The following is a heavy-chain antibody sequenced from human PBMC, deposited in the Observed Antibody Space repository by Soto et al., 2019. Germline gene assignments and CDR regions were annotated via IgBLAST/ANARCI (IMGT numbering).Heavy chain of an antibody. J-gene: IGHJ3*02. CDR1: GGTFSSYA. CDR2: IIPIFGTA. V-gene: IGHV1-69*13. CDR3: ARSDSSGFYIPGTDDAFDI. D-gene: IGHD3-22*01. Sequence: GASVKVSCKASGGTFSSYAISWVRQAPGQGLEWMGGIIPIFGTANYAQKFQGRVTITADESTSTAYMELSSLRSEDTAVYYCARSDSSGFYIPGTDDAFDIWGQGTMVTVSS.